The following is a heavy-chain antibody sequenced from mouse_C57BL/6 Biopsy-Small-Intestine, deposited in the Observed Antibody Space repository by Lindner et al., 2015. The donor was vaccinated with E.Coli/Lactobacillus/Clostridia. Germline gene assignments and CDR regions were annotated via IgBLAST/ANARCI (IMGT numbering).Heavy chain of an antibody. CDR1: GYTFTSYA. V-gene: IGHV1-84*02. CDR2: INAGNGNT. CDR3: ARDGISSGSYFGPLGY. J-gene: IGHJ4*01. D-gene: IGHD1-1*02. Sequence: SVKVSCKASGYTFTSYAMNWVRQAPGQGLEWMGWINAGNGNTYNSQKFQGRVTITRDTSASTAYMELSSLRSEDTAVYYCARDGISSGSYFGPLGYWGQGTLVTVSS.